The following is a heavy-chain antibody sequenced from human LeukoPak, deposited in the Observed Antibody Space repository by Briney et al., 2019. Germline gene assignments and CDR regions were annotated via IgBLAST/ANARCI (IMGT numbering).Heavy chain of an antibody. V-gene: IGHV3-30*02. CDR3: AKDRETFSSYGYFDY. J-gene: IGHJ4*02. CDR1: GFTFSTYD. D-gene: IGHD2-21*01. CDR2: IRYNGLKK. Sequence: GGSLRLSCATSGFTFSTYDMHWVRQAPGKGLEWVAHIRYNGLKKRYADSVRGRVTVSRDNSKNTLYLQMNSLRAEDTAVYYCAKDRETFSSYGYFDYWGQGTLVPVSS.